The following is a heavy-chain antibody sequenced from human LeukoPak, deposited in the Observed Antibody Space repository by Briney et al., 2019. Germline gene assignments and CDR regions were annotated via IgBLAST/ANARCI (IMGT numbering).Heavy chain of an antibody. J-gene: IGHJ4*02. V-gene: IGHV3-23*01. Sequence: PGGSLRFSCAASGFTFSSSAMNWVRQALGKGLDWVSGISGSGAGTYYADSAKGRFTISRDNSKSKLYLQMNSLRDEDTAVYYCAKDPYSSSWHHSDYWGQGTLVTVSS. CDR1: GFTFSSSA. CDR3: AKDPYSSSWHHSDY. CDR2: ISGSGAGT. D-gene: IGHD6-13*01.